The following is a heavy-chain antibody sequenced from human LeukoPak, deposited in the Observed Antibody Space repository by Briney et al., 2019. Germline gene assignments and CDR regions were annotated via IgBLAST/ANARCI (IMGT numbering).Heavy chain of an antibody. V-gene: IGHV1-69*04. D-gene: IGHD5-24*01. CDR3: ARSVGDGYNSYYFDY. Sequence: SVKVSCKASGGTFSRYAISWVRQLPGQGLEWMGRIISILGIATHAQKFQGRVTITADKSTSTAYMELSSLRSDDTAVYYCARSVGDGYNSYYFDYWGQGTLVTVSS. CDR2: IISILGIA. CDR1: GGTFSRYA. J-gene: IGHJ4*02.